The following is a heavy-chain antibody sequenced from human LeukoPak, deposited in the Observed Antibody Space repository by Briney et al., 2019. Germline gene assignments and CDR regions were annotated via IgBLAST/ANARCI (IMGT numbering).Heavy chain of an antibody. CDR3: ARVRRVVYAKNVDY. D-gene: IGHD2-8*02. CDR2: INPSGGST. J-gene: IGHJ4*02. CDR1: GNTFTSCY. Sequence: ASVKVSCKASGNTFTSCYMHWVRQAPGQGLEWMGIINPSGGSTSYAQKFQGRVTMTRDTSTSTAYMELRSLRSDDTAVYYCARVRRVVYAKNVDYWGQGTLVTVSS. V-gene: IGHV1-46*01.